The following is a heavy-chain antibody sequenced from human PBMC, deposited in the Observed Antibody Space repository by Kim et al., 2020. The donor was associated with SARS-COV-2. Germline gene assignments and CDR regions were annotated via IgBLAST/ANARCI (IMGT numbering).Heavy chain of an antibody. CDR2: FYSSGNT. Sequence: SETLSLTCTVSAVSINSGSYYWGWIRQAPGKGLEWIGTFYSSGNTFYNPSLMSRVTISRDTSMNQFFLKMNSVTTADTAVYYCAKRAYGVGFDPWGQGILVTVSS. J-gene: IGHJ5*02. CDR1: AVSINSGSYY. V-gene: IGHV4-39*01. CDR3: AKRAYGVGFDP. D-gene: IGHD2-8*01.